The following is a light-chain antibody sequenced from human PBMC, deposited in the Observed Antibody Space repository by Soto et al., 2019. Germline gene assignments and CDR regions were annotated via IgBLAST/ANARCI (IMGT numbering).Light chain of an antibody. CDR1: SSDVGGYNY. CDR2: DDT. CDR3: CSSAGRRLVL. Sequence: QSALTQPASVSGSPGQSITISCTGTSSDVGGYNYVSWYQQHPGKAPKLLIYDDTERPSGVSSRFSGSKSGNTASLTISGLQAEDEADYYCCSSAGRRLVLFGGGTKLTVL. J-gene: IGLJ2*01. V-gene: IGLV2-14*01.